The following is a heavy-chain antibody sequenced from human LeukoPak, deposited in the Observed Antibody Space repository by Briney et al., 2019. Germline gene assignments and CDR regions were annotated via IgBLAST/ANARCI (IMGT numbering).Heavy chain of an antibody. CDR2: ISGSGGST. V-gene: IGHV3-23*01. CDR3: AKGSRDSRPYYFDF. Sequence: GGSLRLSCAASGFTFSSYAMSWVRQAPGKGLEWVSAISGSGGSTYYAESVKGRFTISRDNSKNTLYLEMNSLRAEDTAVYYCAKGSRDSRPYYFDFWGQGTLVTVSS. CDR1: GFTFSSYA. D-gene: IGHD2-21*01. J-gene: IGHJ4*02.